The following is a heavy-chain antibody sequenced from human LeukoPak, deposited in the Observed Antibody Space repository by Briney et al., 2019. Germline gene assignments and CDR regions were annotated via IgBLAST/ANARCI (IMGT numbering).Heavy chain of an antibody. CDR1: GGTFSSYA. D-gene: IGHD3-22*01. Sequence: SVKVSCKASGGTFSSYAISWVRQAPGQGLEWMGGIIPIFGTANYAQKFQGRVTITADESTSTAYVELSSLRSEDTAVYYCARGMFSYYYDSSGYYYAPLDYWGQGTLVTVSS. CDR3: ARGMFSYYYDSSGYYYAPLDY. V-gene: IGHV1-69*13. CDR2: IIPIFGTA. J-gene: IGHJ4*02.